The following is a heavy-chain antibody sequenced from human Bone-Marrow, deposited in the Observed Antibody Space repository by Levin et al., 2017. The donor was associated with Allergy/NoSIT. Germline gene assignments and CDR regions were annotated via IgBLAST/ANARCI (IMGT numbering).Heavy chain of an antibody. CDR1: GFTFSRYN. V-gene: IGHV3-30*09. CDR3: ARDYSPDAFDI. Sequence: GGSLRLSCAASGFTFSRYNIHWVRQAPGKGLEWVALISSVGNDKYYAESVKGRFAISRENSRATLYLQMNSLRTEDTAVYYCARDYSPDAFDIWGQGTTVTVSS. D-gene: IGHD6-13*01. CDR2: ISSVGNDK. J-gene: IGHJ3*02.